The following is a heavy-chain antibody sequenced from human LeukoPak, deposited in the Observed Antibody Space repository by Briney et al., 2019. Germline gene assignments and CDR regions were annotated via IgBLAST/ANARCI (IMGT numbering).Heavy chain of an antibody. CDR1: GYTFTGYY. CDR2: INPNSGGT. V-gene: IGHV1-2*02. Sequence: ASVKVSCKASGYTFTGYYMHWVRQAPGQGLEWMGWINPNSGGTNYAQKFQGRVTMTRDTSISTAYMELSRLRSDDTAVYYCARVAYRGTMIVGYWGQGTLVIVSS. CDR3: ARVAYRGTMIVGY. D-gene: IGHD3-22*01. J-gene: IGHJ4*02.